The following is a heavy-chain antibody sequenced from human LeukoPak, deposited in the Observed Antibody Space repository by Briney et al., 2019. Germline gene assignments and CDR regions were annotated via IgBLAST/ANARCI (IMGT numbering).Heavy chain of an antibody. Sequence: GWSLRLSCAASGFTFSSYWMHWVRQAPGKGLVWVSRINSDGSSTSYADSVKGRFTISRDNAKNTLYLQMNSLRAEDTAVYYCASLPYCSSTSCLGPDDYWGQGTLVTVSS. CDR3: ASLPYCSSTSCLGPDDY. V-gene: IGHV3-74*01. CDR2: INSDGSST. CDR1: GFTFSSYW. J-gene: IGHJ4*02. D-gene: IGHD2-2*01.